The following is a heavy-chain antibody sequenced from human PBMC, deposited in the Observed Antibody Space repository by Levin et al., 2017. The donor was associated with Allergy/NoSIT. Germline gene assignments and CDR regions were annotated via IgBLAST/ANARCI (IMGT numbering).Heavy chain of an antibody. J-gene: IGHJ6*02. CDR3: ARGHSSGWYKIYYGMDV. Sequence: GGSLRLSCAASGFTFSSYGMHWVRQAPGKGLEWVAVIWYDGSNKYYADSVKGRFTISRDNSKNTLYLQMNSLRAEDTAVYYCARGHSSGWYKIYYGMDVWGQGTTVTVSS. D-gene: IGHD6-19*01. CDR2: IWYDGSNK. V-gene: IGHV3-33*01. CDR1: GFTFSSYG.